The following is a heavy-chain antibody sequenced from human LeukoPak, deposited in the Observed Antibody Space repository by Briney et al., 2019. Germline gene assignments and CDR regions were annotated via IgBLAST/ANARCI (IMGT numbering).Heavy chain of an antibody. D-gene: IGHD3/OR15-3a*01. CDR3: AGYLDFRADYYFDY. J-gene: IGHJ4*02. CDR1: GFIFSGYW. CDR2: MKQDGSER. V-gene: IGHV3-7*01. Sequence: PGGSLRLSCAASGFIFSGYWMTWVRQAPGKGLGWVANMKQDGSERYYVDSVKGRFTISRDNAKSSLYLQMNSLRVEDTAVYYCAGYLDFRADYYFDYWGQGTLVTVSS.